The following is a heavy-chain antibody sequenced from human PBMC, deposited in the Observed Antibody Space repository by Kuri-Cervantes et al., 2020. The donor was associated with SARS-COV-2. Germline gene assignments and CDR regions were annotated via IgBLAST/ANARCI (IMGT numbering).Heavy chain of an antibody. V-gene: IGHV5-51*01. CDR2: IYPGDSDT. Sequence: KVSCKGSGYSFTSYWIGWVRQMPGKGLEWMGIIYPGDSDTRYSPSFQGHVTISADKSISTAYLQWSSLKASDTAMYYCAIRSQLPQGAFDIWGQGTMVTVSS. D-gene: IGHD2-2*01. J-gene: IGHJ3*02. CDR1: GYSFTSYW. CDR3: AIRSQLPQGAFDI.